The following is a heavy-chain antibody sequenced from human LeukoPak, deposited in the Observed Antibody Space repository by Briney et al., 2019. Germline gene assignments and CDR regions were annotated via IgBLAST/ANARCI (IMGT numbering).Heavy chain of an antibody. V-gene: IGHV3-23*01. CDR3: AKDVGYCSSTSCYEPPDWFDP. CDR2: IGGSGTST. J-gene: IGHJ5*02. Sequence: PGGSLRLSCAASGFTFSSYAMTWVRQAPGKGLEWVSVIGGSGTSTHAADSVKGRFTISRDNSKNTLYLQMNSLRAEDTAVYYCAKDVGYCSSTSCYEPPDWFDPWGQGTLVTVSS. CDR1: GFTFSSYA. D-gene: IGHD2-2*01.